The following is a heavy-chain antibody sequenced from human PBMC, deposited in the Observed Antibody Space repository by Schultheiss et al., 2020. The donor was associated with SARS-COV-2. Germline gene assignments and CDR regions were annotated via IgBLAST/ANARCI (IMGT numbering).Heavy chain of an antibody. Sequence: GGSLRLSCAASGFTFSSYAMHWVRQAPGKGLEWVAVISYDGSNKYYADSVKGRFTISRDNSKNTLYLQMNSLRAEDTAVYYCARDRYSYGLNAFDIWGQGTMVTVS. J-gene: IGHJ3*02. CDR2: ISYDGSNK. V-gene: IGHV3-30*04. CDR3: ARDRYSYGLNAFDI. CDR1: GFTFSSYA. D-gene: IGHD5-18*01.